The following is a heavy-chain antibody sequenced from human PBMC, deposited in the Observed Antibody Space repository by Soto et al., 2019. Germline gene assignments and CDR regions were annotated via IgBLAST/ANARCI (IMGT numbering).Heavy chain of an antibody. CDR2: ISAYNGNT. J-gene: IGHJ4*02. CDR3: ARDRLDCSSTSCDIILGIFDY. V-gene: IGHV1-18*04. CDR1: GYTFTSYG. Sequence: GASVKVSCKASGYTFTSYGISWVRQAPGQGLEWMGWISAYNGNTNYAQKLQGRVTMTTDTSTSTAYMELRSLRSDDTAVYYCARDRLDCSSTSCDIILGIFDYWGQGTLVTVSS. D-gene: IGHD2-2*01.